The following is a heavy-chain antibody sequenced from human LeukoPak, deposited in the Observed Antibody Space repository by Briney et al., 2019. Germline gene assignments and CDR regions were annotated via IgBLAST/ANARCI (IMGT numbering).Heavy chain of an antibody. V-gene: IGHV3-53*01. CDR2: IYSGGST. CDR1: GFTVSSNY. Sequence: GGSLRLSCAASGFTVSSNYMSWVRQAPGKGLEWVSVIYSGGSTYYADSVKGRFTISRDNSKNTLYLQMNSLRAEDTAVYYCARALTTVTTSPVRAFDIWGQGTMVTVSS. D-gene: IGHD4-17*01. J-gene: IGHJ3*02. CDR3: ARALTTVTTSPVRAFDI.